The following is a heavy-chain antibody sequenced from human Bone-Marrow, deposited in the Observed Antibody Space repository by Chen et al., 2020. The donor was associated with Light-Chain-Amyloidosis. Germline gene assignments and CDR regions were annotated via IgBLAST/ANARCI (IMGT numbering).Heavy chain of an antibody. V-gene: IGHV3-23*04. D-gene: IGHD3-10*01. CDR3: AKDGGARNFDY. CDR1: GCRFSNSG. Sequence: EVQLVESGGGLVQPGGSLRLSCAASGCRFSNSGLHWVRQAPGKGLEWVSYVISSGTIRTTYAESVKGRFTISRDNSKNMVYLQLNSLRAEDTAVYYCAKDGGARNFDYWGQGTLVTVSS. J-gene: IGHJ4*02. CDR2: VISSGTIRT.